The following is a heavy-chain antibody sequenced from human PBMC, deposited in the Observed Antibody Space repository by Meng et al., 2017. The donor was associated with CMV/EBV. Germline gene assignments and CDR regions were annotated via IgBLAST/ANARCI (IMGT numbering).Heavy chain of an antibody. V-gene: IGHV3-30-3*01. Sequence: GESLKISCTASGSPLSKFAMHWVRQAPVKGLEWVATISYDGVNKYYVESLKGRFTISRDNSKNTVYLEMNSSRSEDTAVYYCARSTAPYDFWSGFDPWGQGILVTVSS. D-gene: IGHD3-3*01. CDR3: ARSTAPYDFWSGFDP. CDR2: ISYDGVNK. J-gene: IGHJ5*02. CDR1: GSPLSKFA.